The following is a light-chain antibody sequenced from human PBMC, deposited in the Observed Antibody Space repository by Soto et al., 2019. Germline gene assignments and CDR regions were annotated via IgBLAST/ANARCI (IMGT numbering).Light chain of an antibody. CDR2: SYN. CDR3: AAWDDSLNGCV. Sequence: HSVLTQTSSASGTPGQRVTIACPGIVSNIGTYSVRWYQHFPGAAPRLLIYSYNQRPSGVPDRFSASKSGASASLAISGLQSEDEADFYWAAWDDSLNGCVFGTGTKVTVL. V-gene: IGLV1-44*01. J-gene: IGLJ1*01. CDR1: VSNIGTYS.